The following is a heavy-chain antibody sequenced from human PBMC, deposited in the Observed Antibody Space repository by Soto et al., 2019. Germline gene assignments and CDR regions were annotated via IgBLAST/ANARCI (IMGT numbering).Heavy chain of an antibody. CDR1: GGSISSYH. CDR2: IYYSGST. V-gene: IGHV4-59*01. D-gene: IGHD3-3*01. CDR3: ARDLPTYYDFWSGYHYFDY. J-gene: IGHJ4*02. Sequence: PSETLSLTCTVSGGSISSYHWSWIRQPPGKGLEWIGYIYYSGSTNYNPSLKSRVTISVDTSKNQFSLKLSLRSDDTAVYYCARDLPTYYDFWSGYHYFDYWGQGTLVTVSS.